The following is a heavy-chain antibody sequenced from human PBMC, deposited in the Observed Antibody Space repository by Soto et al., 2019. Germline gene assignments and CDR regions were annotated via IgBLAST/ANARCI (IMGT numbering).Heavy chain of an antibody. J-gene: IGHJ6*02. CDR1: GYTFSVYH. D-gene: IGHD4-17*01. CDR2: IHPNSGGT. CDR3: AKELRRGMDV. Sequence: ASVKVSCKASGYTFSVYHLHWVRQAPGQGLEWMGWIHPNSGGTNYAQRFEGRVTMTRDASINTAYMELSRLTSDNTAVYFCAKELRRGMDVWGQGTTVTVYS. V-gene: IGHV1-2*02.